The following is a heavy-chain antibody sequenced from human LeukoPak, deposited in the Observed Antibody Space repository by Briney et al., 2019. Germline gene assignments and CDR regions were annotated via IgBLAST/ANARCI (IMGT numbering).Heavy chain of an antibody. J-gene: IGHJ4*02. CDR1: GFTFSSYA. V-gene: IGHV3-30*01. D-gene: IGHD7-27*01. CDR2: ISYDGSNK. CDR3: AKTGDFDY. Sequence: GGSLRPSCAASGFTFSSYAMHWVRQAPGKGLEWVAVISYDGSNKYYADSVKGRFTISRDNSKNTLYLQMNSLRAEDTAVYYCAKTGDFDYWGQGTLVTVSS.